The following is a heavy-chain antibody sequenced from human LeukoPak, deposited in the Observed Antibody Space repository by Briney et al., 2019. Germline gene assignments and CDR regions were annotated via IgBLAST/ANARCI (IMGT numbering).Heavy chain of an antibody. V-gene: IGHV4-59*12. Sequence: SETLSLTCTVSGGSISSYYWSWIRQPPGKGLEWIGYIYYSGSTNYNPSLKSRVTISVDTSKNQFSLKLSSVTAADTAVYYCARGPWRIQRGRSGRSWFDPWGQGTLVTVSS. J-gene: IGHJ5*02. CDR3: ARGPWRIQRGRSGRSWFDP. D-gene: IGHD5-18*01. CDR1: GGSISSYY. CDR2: IYYSGST.